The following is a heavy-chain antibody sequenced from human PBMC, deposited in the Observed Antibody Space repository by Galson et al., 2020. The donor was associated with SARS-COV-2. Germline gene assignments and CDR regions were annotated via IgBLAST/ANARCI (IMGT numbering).Heavy chain of an antibody. D-gene: IGHD6-19*01. Sequence: TGGSLRLSCPASGFTSSSYGMHWVRQAPGKGLEWVAVISYDGSNKYYADSVKGRCTISRDNSKTTLYLQMNSLRAEDTAVYYCAKEQWLVSWGQGALVTVSS. CDR1: GFTSSSYG. CDR2: ISYDGSNK. J-gene: IGHJ5*02. V-gene: IGHV3-30*18. CDR3: AKEQWLVS.